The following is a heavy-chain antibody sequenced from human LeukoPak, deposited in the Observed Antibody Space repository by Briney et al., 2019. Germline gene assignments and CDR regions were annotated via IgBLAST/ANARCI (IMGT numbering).Heavy chain of an antibody. Sequence: GGSLRLSCAASGFTFSSHWMHWVRQAPGKGLVWVSRIKSDGITTNYADFVRGRFTISRDNAKNTLYLQINSLRAEDTAVYYCARDWSGSGAPGYWGQGTLVTVSS. CDR3: ARDWSGSGAPGY. J-gene: IGHJ4*02. CDR2: IKSDGITT. CDR1: GFTFSSHW. D-gene: IGHD3-3*01. V-gene: IGHV3-74*01.